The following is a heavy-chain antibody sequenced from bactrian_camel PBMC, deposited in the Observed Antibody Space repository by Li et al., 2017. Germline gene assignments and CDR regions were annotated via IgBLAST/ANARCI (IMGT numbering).Heavy chain of an antibody. CDR1: GNIHSSNC. CDR2: ISESGGQT. CDR3: ATEGSWLPPSD. D-gene: IGHD2*01. Sequence: QVQLVESGGGSVQAGGSLRLSCVASGNIHSSNCMGWIRQAPGKGLEWVSGISESGGQTSYADSVKGRFTISRDNAKNTLYLQLNSLKTEDTAMYYCATEGSWLPPSDWGQGTQVTVS. V-gene: IGHV3S1*01. J-gene: IGHJ4*01.